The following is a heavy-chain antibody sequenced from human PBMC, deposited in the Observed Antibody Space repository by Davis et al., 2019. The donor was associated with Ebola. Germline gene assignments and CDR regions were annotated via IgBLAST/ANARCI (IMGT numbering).Heavy chain of an antibody. CDR2: INHSGST. V-gene: IGHV4-34*01. CDR1: GGSFSGYY. J-gene: IGHJ6*02. CDR3: ARFPVLWFRNYGMDV. D-gene: IGHD3-10*01. Sequence: GSLRLSCAVYGGSFSGYYWSWIRQPPGKGLEWIGEINHSGSTNYNPSLKSQVTRSVDTSKNQFSLKLSSVTAADTAVYYCARFPVLWFRNYGMDVWGQGTTVTVSS.